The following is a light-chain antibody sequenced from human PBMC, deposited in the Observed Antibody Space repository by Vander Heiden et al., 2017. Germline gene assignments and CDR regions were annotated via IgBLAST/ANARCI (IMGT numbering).Light chain of an antibody. CDR3: QHYNTYLGT. Sequence: DIQMTQSPSTLSASVGDRVTITCRASQSISGWLAWYQQKPGKAPKLLIYKASTLEIGVPSRFSGSGSGIEFTLTISSLQPDDFAAYYCQHYNTYLGTFGQGTKVEIK. CDR1: QSISGW. CDR2: KAS. V-gene: IGKV1-5*03. J-gene: IGKJ1*01.